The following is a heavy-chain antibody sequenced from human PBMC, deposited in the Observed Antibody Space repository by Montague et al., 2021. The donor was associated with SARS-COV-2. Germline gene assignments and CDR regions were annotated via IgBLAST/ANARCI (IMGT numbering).Heavy chain of an antibody. CDR1: GFTFSSYA. J-gene: IGHJ4*02. D-gene: IGHD5-18*01. CDR3: ASGYSYGNEFDY. CDR2: ISYDGSNK. Sequence: SLRLSCAASGFTFSSYAMHWVRQAPGKGLEWVAVISYDGSNKYYXDSVKGRFTISRDNSKNTLYLQMNSLRAEDTAVYYCASGYSYGNEFDYWGQGTLVTVSS. V-gene: IGHV3-30-3*01.